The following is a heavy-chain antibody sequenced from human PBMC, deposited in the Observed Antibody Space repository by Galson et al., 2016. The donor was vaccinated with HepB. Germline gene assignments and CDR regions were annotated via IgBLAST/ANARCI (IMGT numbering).Heavy chain of an antibody. CDR3: ARFGTGLDY. J-gene: IGHJ4*02. V-gene: IGHV3-33*01. CDR2: IWYDGSKK. D-gene: IGHD3/OR15-3a*01. CDR1: GLTVSDYG. Sequence: SLRLSCAASGLTVSDYGMHWVRQAPGKGLEWVALIWYDGSKKYYVDSVKGRFTISRNNSQNTLYLQMNSLRAEDTAVYYCARFGTGLDYWGQGTLVTVSS.